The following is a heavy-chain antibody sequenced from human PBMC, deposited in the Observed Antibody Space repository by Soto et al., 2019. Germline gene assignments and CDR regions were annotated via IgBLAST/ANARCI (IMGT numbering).Heavy chain of an antibody. J-gene: IGHJ5*01. V-gene: IGHV6-1*01. Sequence: TGAIRGGSECRYRGTSDWKKXSPSRGLEWLGRTYYRSKWDYDYAASVKGRININPDTSNNQVSLHLDSVTPDDTAVYYCAILIGNSWLDSRRQGTLVTVSS. CDR1: GGSECRYRGT. CDR2: TYYRSKWDY. D-gene: IGHD2-8*01. CDR3: AILIGNSWLDS.